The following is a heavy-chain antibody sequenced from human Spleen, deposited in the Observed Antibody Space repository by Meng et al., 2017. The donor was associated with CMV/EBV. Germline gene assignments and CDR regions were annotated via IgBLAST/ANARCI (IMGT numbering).Heavy chain of an antibody. CDR3: ASDFDTTETLPQVGGLDP. D-gene: IGHD4-11*01. CDR2: INTIFGTA. Sequence: TFSSYGITWVRTAPGQGLKWMGKINTIFGTAKYAQGCQDRVTITADTSTTTAYMELRSLRSDDTAVYYCASDFDTTETLPQVGGLDPWGQGTLVTVSS. J-gene: IGHJ5*02. V-gene: IGHV1-69*06. CDR1: TFSSYG.